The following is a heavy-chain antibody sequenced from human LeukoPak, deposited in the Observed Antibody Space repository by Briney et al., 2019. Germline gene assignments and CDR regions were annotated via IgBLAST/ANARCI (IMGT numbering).Heavy chain of an antibody. CDR1: GGSISSYY. J-gene: IGHJ4*02. D-gene: IGHD6-19*01. Sequence: SETLSLTCTVSGGSISSYYWSWIRQPPGKGLEWIGYIYYSGSTNYNPSLKSRVTISVDTSKNQFSLKVSSVTAADTAVYYCVRAVAATRIDFWGQGALVTVCS. CDR2: IYYSGST. CDR3: VRAVAATRIDF. V-gene: IGHV4-59*01.